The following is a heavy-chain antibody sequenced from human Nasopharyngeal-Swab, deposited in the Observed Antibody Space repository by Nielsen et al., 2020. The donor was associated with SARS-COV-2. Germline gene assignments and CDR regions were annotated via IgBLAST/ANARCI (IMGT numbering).Heavy chain of an antibody. D-gene: IGHD6-13*01. J-gene: IGHJ4*02. CDR2: INHRGST. CDR3: ARGFPGAAAGTDY. V-gene: IGHV4-34*01. Sequence: WSPQPPGKELECIGEINHRGSTNYNPSLKSRVTISVDTSNNQFSLKLSSVTAADTAVYYCARGFPGAAAGTDYWGQGTLVTVSS.